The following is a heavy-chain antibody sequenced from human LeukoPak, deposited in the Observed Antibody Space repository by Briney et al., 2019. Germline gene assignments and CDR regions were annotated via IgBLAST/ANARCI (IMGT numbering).Heavy chain of an antibody. D-gene: IGHD6-19*01. CDR1: GFTFSNAW. CDR2: IKKNSDGGTT. CDR3: TTVQQWLAQALGY. Sequence: GGSLRLSCAASGFTFSNAWMTWVRQAPGKGLEWVCHIKKNSDGGTTDYAEPVKRRFTISRDDSKDTLYLQMNSLKTEDTAVYYCTTVQQWLAQALGYWGQGTLVTVSS. V-gene: IGHV3-15*01. J-gene: IGHJ4*02.